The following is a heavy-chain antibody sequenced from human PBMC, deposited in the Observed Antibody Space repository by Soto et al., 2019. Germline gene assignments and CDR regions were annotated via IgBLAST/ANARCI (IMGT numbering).Heavy chain of an antibody. CDR2: INHSGST. CDR1: GGSFSGYY. J-gene: IGHJ4*02. D-gene: IGHD2-15*01. CDR3: ARGQMFGVVVVAATLYYFDY. V-gene: IGHV4-34*01. Sequence: SETLSLTCAVYGGSFSGYYWSWIRQPPGKGLEWIGEINHSGSTNYNPSLKSRVTISVDTSKNQFSLKLSSVTAADTAVYYCARGQMFGVVVVAATLYYFDYWGQGTLVTVS.